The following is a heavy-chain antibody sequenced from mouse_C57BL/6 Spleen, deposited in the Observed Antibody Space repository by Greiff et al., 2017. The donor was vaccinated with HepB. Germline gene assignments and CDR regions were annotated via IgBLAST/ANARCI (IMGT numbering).Heavy chain of an antibody. Sequence: QVQLQQPGAELVMPGASVKLSCKASGYTFTSYWMHWVKQRPGQGLEWIGEIDPSDSYTNYNQKFQCKSTLTVDKSSSTAYMQLSSLTSEDSAVYYCARELGRDFDYWGQGTTLTVSS. CDR2: IDPSDSYT. CDR3: ARELGRDFDY. V-gene: IGHV1-69*01. J-gene: IGHJ2*01. CDR1: GYTFTSYW. D-gene: IGHD4-1*01.